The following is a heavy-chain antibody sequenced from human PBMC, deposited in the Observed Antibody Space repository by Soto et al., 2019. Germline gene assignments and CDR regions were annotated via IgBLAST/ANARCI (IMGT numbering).Heavy chain of an antibody. Sequence: GGSLRLSCAASGFTFSSSGMHWVRQAPGKGLEWVAVISYDGSNKYYADSAKGRFTISRDNSKNTLYLQMNSLRAEDTAVYYCAKARVQLWSDYYYGMDVWGQGTTVTASS. J-gene: IGHJ6*02. CDR1: GFTFSSSG. CDR3: AKARVQLWSDYYYGMDV. CDR2: ISYDGSNK. D-gene: IGHD5-18*01. V-gene: IGHV3-30*18.